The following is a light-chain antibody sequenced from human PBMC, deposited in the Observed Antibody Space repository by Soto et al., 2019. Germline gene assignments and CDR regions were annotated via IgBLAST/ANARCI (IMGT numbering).Light chain of an antibody. J-gene: IGKJ3*01. CDR3: QQYGSSLFT. CDR2: GAS. CDR1: QSVSSSY. V-gene: IGKV3-20*01. Sequence: EIVLTQSPGTLSLSPGERATLSCRASQSVSSSYLAWYQQKPGQAPRLLIYGASSRATGIPDRFSGSGSGTDFSLTISRLEPEDVAVYYCQQYGSSLFTFGPGTKVYI.